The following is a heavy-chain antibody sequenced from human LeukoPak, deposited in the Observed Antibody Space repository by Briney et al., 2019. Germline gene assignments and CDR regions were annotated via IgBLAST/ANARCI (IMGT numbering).Heavy chain of an antibody. Sequence: PGGSLRLSCAASGFTSSSYWMSWVRQAPGKGLEWVANIKQDGSEKYYVDSVKGRFTISRDNAKNSLYLQMNSLRAEDTAVYYCARDNVAFDIWGQGTMVTVSS. CDR3: ARDNVAFDI. CDR1: GFTSSSYW. V-gene: IGHV3-7*01. J-gene: IGHJ3*02. CDR2: IKQDGSEK.